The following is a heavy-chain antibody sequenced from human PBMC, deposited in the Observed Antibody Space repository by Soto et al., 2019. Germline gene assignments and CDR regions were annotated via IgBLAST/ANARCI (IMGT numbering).Heavy chain of an antibody. J-gene: IGHJ4*02. CDR1: GFTFSSYA. Sequence: GGSLRLSCAASGFTFSSYAMSWVRQAPGKGLEWVSAISGSGGSTYYADSVKGRFTISRDNSKNTLYLQMNSLRAEDTAVYYCAKDSDYDFWSGYYTYFDYWGQGTLVTVSS. CDR2: ISGSGGST. CDR3: AKDSDYDFWSGYYTYFDY. D-gene: IGHD3-3*01. V-gene: IGHV3-23*01.